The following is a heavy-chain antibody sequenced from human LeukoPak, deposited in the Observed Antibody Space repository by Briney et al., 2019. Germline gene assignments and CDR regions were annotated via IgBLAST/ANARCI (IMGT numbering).Heavy chain of an antibody. CDR2: IYYSGST. V-gene: IGHV4-59*01. J-gene: IGHJ3*02. CDR1: AGSISSYY. CDR3: ARHQRDHSDAFDI. D-gene: IGHD2-15*01. Sequence: PSETLSLTCTVSAGSISSYYWSWIRQPPGKGLEGIGYIYYSGSTNYNPPLKSRVSMSVDTSKNQFSLKLSSVTAADTAVYFCARHQRDHSDAFDIWGQGTVVTVSS.